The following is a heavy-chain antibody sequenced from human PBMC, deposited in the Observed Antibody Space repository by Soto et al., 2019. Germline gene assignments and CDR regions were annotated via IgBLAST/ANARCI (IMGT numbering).Heavy chain of an antibody. CDR3: ARDGMIVVVAKATMAY. D-gene: IGHD2-15*01. Sequence: ASVKVSCKASGYTFTSYGISWLRQAPGQGLEWMGWISAYNGNTNYAQKLQGRVTMTTDTSTSTAYMELRSLRSDDTAVYYCARDGMIVVVAKATMAYWGQGTLVTVSS. J-gene: IGHJ4*02. CDR1: GYTFTSYG. V-gene: IGHV1-18*01. CDR2: ISAYNGNT.